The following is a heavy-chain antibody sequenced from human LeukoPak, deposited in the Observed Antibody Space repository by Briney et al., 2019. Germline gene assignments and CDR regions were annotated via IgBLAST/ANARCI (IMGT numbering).Heavy chain of an antibody. J-gene: IGHJ4*02. V-gene: IGHV4-59*08. CDR3: ARHRSGWLQSSFDY. Sequence: SETLSLTCTVSGGSISSYYWNWIRQPPGKGLEWIGYIYYSGSTNYNPSLKSRVTISVDKSKTQFSLKLSSVTAADTAVYYCARHRSGWLQSSFDYWGQGTLVTVSS. D-gene: IGHD5-24*01. CDR1: GGSISSYY. CDR2: IYYSGST.